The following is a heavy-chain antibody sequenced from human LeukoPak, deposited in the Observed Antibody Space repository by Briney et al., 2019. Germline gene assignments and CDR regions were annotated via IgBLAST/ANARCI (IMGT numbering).Heavy chain of an antibody. CDR3: AKDVVAGGLGYFSSTSCHLYYFDY. D-gene: IGHD2-2*01. Sequence: GGSLRLSCVASGFTFISYAMSWVRQALGGGLEWVSAISGSGGSTYYADSVKGGFTISRDNSKNTPYLQMNSLRAEDTAVYYCAKDVVAGGLGYFSSTSCHLYYFDYWGQGTLVTVSS. V-gene: IGHV3-23*01. CDR2: ISGSGGST. CDR1: GFTFISYA. J-gene: IGHJ4*02.